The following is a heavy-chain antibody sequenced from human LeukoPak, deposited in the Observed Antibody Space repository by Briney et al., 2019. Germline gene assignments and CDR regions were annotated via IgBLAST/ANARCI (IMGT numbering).Heavy chain of an antibody. J-gene: IGHJ3*02. V-gene: IGHV3-21*01. D-gene: IGHD2-2*01. CDR2: ISSSSSYI. CDR1: GFTFSSYA. CDR3: ARDGRVPAAEGAFDI. Sequence: GGSLRLSCAASGFTFSSYAMSWVRQAPGKGLEWVSSISSSSSYIYYADSVKGRFTISRDNAKNSLYLQMNSLRAEDTAVYYCARDGRVPAAEGAFDIWGQGTMVTVSS.